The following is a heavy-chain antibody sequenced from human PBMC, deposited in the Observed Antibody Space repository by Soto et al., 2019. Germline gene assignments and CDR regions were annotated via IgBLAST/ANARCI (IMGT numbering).Heavy chain of an antibody. CDR2: VKHSGNI. CDR3: ARGSHFDFSSGYADSFDG. V-gene: IGHV4-34*01. J-gene: IGHJ3*01. D-gene: IGHD3-3*01. CDR1: GGSFSGYY. Sequence: PSETLSLTCAVYGGSFSGYYWGGFRQPPGKGLEWIGEVKHSGNINYNPSLKTRLTVSVDTSKNQFSLKLSSMTAADTAMYYCARGSHFDFSSGYADSFDGWGQGTRVTVSS.